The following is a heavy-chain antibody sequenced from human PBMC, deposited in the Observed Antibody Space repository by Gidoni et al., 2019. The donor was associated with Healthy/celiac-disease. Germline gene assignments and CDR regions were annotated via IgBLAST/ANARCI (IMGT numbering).Heavy chain of an antibody. J-gene: IGHJ4*02. CDR1: GFAFSSYG. D-gene: IGHD3-10*01. CDR3: ARGPDYYGSGSTFDY. CDR2: IWYDGSNK. V-gene: IGHV3-33*01. Sequence: QVQLVESGGGVVQPGRSLRLPCAASGFAFSSYGMHWVRQAPGKGVEWVAVIWYDGSNKYYADAVKGRFTISRDNSKNTLYLQMNSLRAEDTAVYYCARGPDYYGSGSTFDYWGQGTLVTVSS.